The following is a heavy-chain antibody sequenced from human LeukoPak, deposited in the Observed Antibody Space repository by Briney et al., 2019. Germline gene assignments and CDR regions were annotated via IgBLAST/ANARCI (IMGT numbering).Heavy chain of an antibody. Sequence: SGPTLVNPTQTLTLTCTFSGFSLSTSGMYVSWIRQPPGKALEWLARIDWDDDKYYSTSLKTRLTISQDTSKNQVVLTMTNMDPVDTATYYCAREWSLAFDYWGQGTLVTVSS. CDR3: AREWSLAFDY. CDR2: IDWDDDK. V-gene: IGHV2-70*11. J-gene: IGHJ4*02. D-gene: IGHD3-3*01. CDR1: GFSLSTSGMY.